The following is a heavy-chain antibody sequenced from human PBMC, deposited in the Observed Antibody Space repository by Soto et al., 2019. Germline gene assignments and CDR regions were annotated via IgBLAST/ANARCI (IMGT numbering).Heavy chain of an antibody. Sequence: EVQLLESGGGLVQPGGSLRLSCAASGFTFSSYAMSWVRQAPGKGLEWVSAISGSGGSTYYADSVKGRFTISRDNSKNTLYLQMNSLRAEDTAVYYCAKDLGSGTIGYSYGFPDYWGQGTLVTVSS. D-gene: IGHD5-18*01. CDR2: ISGSGGST. CDR3: AKDLGSGTIGYSYGFPDY. CDR1: GFTFSSYA. J-gene: IGHJ4*02. V-gene: IGHV3-23*01.